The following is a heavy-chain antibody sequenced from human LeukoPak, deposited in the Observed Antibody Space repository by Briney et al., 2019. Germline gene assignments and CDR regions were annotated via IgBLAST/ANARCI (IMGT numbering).Heavy chain of an antibody. CDR2: ISGSGRNT. CDR1: GFTFSSYA. Sequence: GGSLRLSCAASGFTFSSYAMSWVRQAPGKGLEWVSGISGSGRNTYYADSVKGRFTISRDNSKNTLYLQMNSLRAEDTAVYYCAKVAYCTNGVCYYYYYMDVWGKGTTVTASS. V-gene: IGHV3-23*01. J-gene: IGHJ6*03. CDR3: AKVAYCTNGVCYYYYYMDV. D-gene: IGHD2-8*01.